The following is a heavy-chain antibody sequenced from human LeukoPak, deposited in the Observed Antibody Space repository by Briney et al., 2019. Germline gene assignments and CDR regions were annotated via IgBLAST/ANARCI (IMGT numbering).Heavy chain of an antibody. J-gene: IGHJ4*02. CDR3: ARDLYYYDSSGYYRGLDY. CDR2: IKHDGSEE. Sequence: GGSLRLSCAASGFTFNTYRMSWVRQAPGKGLEWVANIKHDGSEENYVDSVKGRFTTSRDNAKGSLSLQMNSLRGEDTAVYYCARDLYYYDSSGYYRGLDYWGQGTLVTVSS. D-gene: IGHD3-22*01. V-gene: IGHV3-7*01. CDR1: GFTFNTYR.